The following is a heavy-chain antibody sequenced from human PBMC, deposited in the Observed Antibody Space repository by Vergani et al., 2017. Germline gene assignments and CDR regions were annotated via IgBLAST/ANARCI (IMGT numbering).Heavy chain of an antibody. D-gene: IGHD3-9*01. CDR2: ISWDGGST. J-gene: IGHJ3*02. V-gene: IGHV3-43*01. CDR1: GFTFDDYT. Sequence: VSLVESGGVVVQPGGSLRLSCAASGFTFDDYTMHWVRQAPGKGLEWVSLISWDGGSTYYADSVKGRFTISRDNSKNSLYLQMNSLRTEDTALYYCAKESGYDILTGYDDAFDIWGQGTMVTVSS. CDR3: AKESGYDILTGYDDAFDI.